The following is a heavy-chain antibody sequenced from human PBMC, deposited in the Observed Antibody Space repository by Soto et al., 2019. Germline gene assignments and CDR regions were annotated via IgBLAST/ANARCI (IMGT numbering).Heavy chain of an antibody. CDR1: GGTFSSYT. Sequence: SVKVSCKASGGTFSSYTISWVRQAPGQGLEWMGRIIPILGIANYAQKFQGRVTITADKSTSTAYMELSSLRPEDTAVYYCATYYYGSGSNIRIDYWGQGNLVTVSS. CDR2: IIPILGIA. D-gene: IGHD3-10*01. V-gene: IGHV1-69*02. J-gene: IGHJ4*02. CDR3: ATYYYGSGSNIRIDY.